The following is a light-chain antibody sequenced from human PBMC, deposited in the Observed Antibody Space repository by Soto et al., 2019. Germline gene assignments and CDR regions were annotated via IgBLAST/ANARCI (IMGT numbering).Light chain of an antibody. V-gene: IGLV2-23*02. Sequence: QSALTQPASVSGSPGQSITISCTGTSSDVGSYNLVSWYQQHPGKVPKLMIYEVSKRPSGVFNRFSGSKSGNTASLTISGLQAEDEADYYCCSYAGSLYVFGTGTKVTVL. CDR2: EVS. CDR1: SSDVGSYNL. CDR3: CSYAGSLYV. J-gene: IGLJ1*01.